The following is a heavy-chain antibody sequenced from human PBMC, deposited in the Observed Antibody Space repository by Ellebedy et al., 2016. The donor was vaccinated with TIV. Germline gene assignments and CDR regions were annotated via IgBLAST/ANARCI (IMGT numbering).Heavy chain of an antibody. CDR2: INHSGST. J-gene: IGHJ4*02. Sequence: MPSETLSLTCAVYGGSFSGYYWSWIRQPPGKGLEWIGEINHSGSTNYNPSLKSRVTISVDTSKNQFSLKLSSVTAADTAVYYCARGASPDYWGQGTLVTVSS. CDR3: ARGASPDY. V-gene: IGHV4-34*01. CDR1: GGSFSGYY.